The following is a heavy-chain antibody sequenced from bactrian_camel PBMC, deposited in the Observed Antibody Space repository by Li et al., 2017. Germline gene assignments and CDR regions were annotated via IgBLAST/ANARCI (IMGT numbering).Heavy chain of an antibody. J-gene: IGHJ6*01. CDR2: INDDGSNI. Sequence: QLVESGGGSVQAGGSLRLSCATSQYTDSILIMSWYRQAPGKGLDWVARINDDGSNIGYSDSVKGRFTVSQDNAKNTVYLEMNNLKPEDTAMYYCAADRRIGTLTVGFGYWGQGTQVTVS. CDR3: AADRRIGTLTVGFGY. D-gene: IGHD1*01. CDR1: QYTDSILI. V-gene: IGHV3-2*01.